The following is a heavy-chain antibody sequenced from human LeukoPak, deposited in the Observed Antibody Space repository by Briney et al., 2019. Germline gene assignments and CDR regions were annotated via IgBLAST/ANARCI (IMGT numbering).Heavy chain of an antibody. Sequence: GGSLRLSCAASGFTFSSYWMHWVRQAPGKGLVWVSRINSDGSSTSYADSVKGRFTISRDNSENTLYLQMDSLTTEDTGVYYCAREQGQQWRRFDSWGQGSPVTVSS. CDR1: GFTFSSYW. CDR3: AREQGQQWRRFDS. CDR2: INSDGSST. V-gene: IGHV3-74*01. J-gene: IGHJ4*02. D-gene: IGHD6-19*01.